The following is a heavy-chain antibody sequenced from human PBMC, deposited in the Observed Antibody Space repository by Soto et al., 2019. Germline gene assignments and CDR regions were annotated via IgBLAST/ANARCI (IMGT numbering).Heavy chain of an antibody. Sequence: GGSLRLSCTASGFSFSTHAMSWVRRAPGKGLEWVSSISSGGTTTFYAASVEGRFTISRDKSKNTLYLQMNSLRADDTAVYYCAREGGSIGGWFGRKFDSWGQGTQVTVSS. CDR3: AREGGSIGGWFGRKFDS. J-gene: IGHJ4*02. V-gene: IGHV3-23*01. D-gene: IGHD6-19*01. CDR2: ISSGGTTT. CDR1: GFSFSTHA.